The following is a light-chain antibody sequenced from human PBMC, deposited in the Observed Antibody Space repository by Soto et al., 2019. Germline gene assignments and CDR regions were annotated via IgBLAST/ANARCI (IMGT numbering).Light chain of an antibody. J-gene: IGKJ4*01. Sequence: EIVLTQSPATLSLSPGERATLSCRASQSVSNYLAWYQQKPGQAPRLLIYDASNRATVIPARFSGSGSGTDFTLTISSLEPEDFAVYYCQQRSNWPPITFGGGTKVDIK. CDR1: QSVSNY. CDR2: DAS. V-gene: IGKV3-11*01. CDR3: QQRSNWPPIT.